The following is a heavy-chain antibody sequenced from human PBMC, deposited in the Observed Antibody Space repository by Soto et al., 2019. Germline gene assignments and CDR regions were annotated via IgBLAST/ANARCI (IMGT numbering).Heavy chain of an antibody. Sequence: QVQLVESGGGLVKPGGSLRLSCAASGFTFSDYYMSWIRQAPGKGLEWVSYISGSGSTIYYAESVKGRFTFSRDNAKNSPILQMNSLRAEDTAIDYCARNLYYGSGSPHDYWGQGTLVTVSS. CDR1: GFTFSDYY. V-gene: IGHV3-11*01. CDR2: ISGSGSTI. J-gene: IGHJ4*02. D-gene: IGHD3-10*01. CDR3: ARNLYYGSGSPHDY.